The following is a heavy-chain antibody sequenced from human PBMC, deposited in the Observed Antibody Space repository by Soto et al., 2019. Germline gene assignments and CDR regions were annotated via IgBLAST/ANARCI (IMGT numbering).Heavy chain of an antibody. CDR1: GYTFSSYA. V-gene: IGHV1-69*13. D-gene: IGHD3-22*01. CDR3: ARDPTPVKYYYDSSGYYP. Sequence: SVKVSCKASGYTFSSYAISWVRQAPGQGLEWMGGIIPIFGTANYAQKFQGRVTITADESTSTAYMELSSLRSEDTAVYYCARDPTPVKYYYDSSGYYPWGQGTLVTVSS. CDR2: IIPIFGTA. J-gene: IGHJ4*02.